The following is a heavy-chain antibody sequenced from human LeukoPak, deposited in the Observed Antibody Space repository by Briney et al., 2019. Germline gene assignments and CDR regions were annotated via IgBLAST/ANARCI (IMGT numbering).Heavy chain of an antibody. V-gene: IGHV4-59*01. Sequence: PSETLSLTCTVSGGSISSYYWSWIRQFPGKGLEWIGYIYYSGGTNYNPSLKSRVTISVDTSKNQFSLKLSSVTAADTAVYYCARCDSVTALDYWGQGTLVTVSS. CDR2: IYYSGGT. CDR3: ARCDSVTALDY. CDR1: GGSISSYY. J-gene: IGHJ4*02. D-gene: IGHD5-18*01.